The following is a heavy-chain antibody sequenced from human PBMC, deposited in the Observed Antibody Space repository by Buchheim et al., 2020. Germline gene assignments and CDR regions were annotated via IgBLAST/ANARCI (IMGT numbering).Heavy chain of an antibody. CDR3: AKGGGRYYYDSSGYYYPY. Sequence: EVQLLESGGGLVQPGGSLRLSCAASGFTFSSYAMSWVRQAPGKGLEWVSAISGSGGSTYYADSVQGRFTISRDNSKNTLYLQMNSLRAEDTAVYYCAKGGGRYYYDSSGYYYPYWGQGTL. D-gene: IGHD3-22*01. J-gene: IGHJ4*02. CDR2: ISGSGGST. V-gene: IGHV3-23*01. CDR1: GFTFSSYA.